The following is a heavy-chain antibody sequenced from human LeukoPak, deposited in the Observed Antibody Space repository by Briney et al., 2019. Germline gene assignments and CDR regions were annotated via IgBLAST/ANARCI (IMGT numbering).Heavy chain of an antibody. Sequence: TGGSLRLSCAASGFTFSSYAMSWVRQAPGKGLEWVSGITSSGASSYYADSVRGRFTISRDNSKNTLYLQLNGLRADDTAVYFCARDEDLYSTTWYLFDYWGQGTLVTVSS. J-gene: IGHJ4*02. CDR3: ARDEDLYSTTWYLFDY. CDR2: ITSSGASS. CDR1: GFTFSSYA. D-gene: IGHD6-13*01. V-gene: IGHV3-23*01.